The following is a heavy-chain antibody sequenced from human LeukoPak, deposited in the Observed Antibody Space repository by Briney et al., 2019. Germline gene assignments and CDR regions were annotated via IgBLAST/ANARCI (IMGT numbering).Heavy chain of an antibody. CDR1: GGSISSGSYY. Sequence: KPSQTLSLTCTVSGGSISSGSYYWSWIRQPAGKGLEWIGRIYSSGSTNYNPSLKSRVTISLDTSKNQFSLKLNSVTAADTAVYYCARQYIDILTGYHRGELYWYFGLWGRGTLVTVSS. D-gene: IGHD3-9*01. CDR2: IYSSGST. V-gene: IGHV4-61*02. J-gene: IGHJ2*01. CDR3: ARQYIDILTGYHRGELYWYFGL.